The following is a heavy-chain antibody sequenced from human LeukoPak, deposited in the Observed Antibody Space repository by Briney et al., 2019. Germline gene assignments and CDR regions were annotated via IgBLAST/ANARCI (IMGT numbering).Heavy chain of an antibody. CDR3: ARDRVGAINPDY. Sequence: GASVKVSCKASGYTFTGYYIHWMRQAPGQGLEWMGRITPNSGDTNYAQKFQGRVTMTRDTSISTAYVELSSLTSDDTAVYYCARDRVGAINPDYWGQGTLVTVSS. D-gene: IGHD3-16*01. J-gene: IGHJ4*02. CDR1: GYTFTGYY. V-gene: IGHV1-2*06. CDR2: ITPNSGDT.